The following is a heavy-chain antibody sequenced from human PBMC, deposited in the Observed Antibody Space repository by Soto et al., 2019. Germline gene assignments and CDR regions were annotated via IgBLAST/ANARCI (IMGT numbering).Heavy chain of an antibody. V-gene: IGHV3-30*03. CDR2: ISYEGADQ. D-gene: IGHD3-3*02. J-gene: IGHJ5*02. Sequence: QVHLVESGGGVVQPGRSLRLSCAAYGFTFSRYGMHWVRQAPGKGLEWVAAISYEGADQFYGDSVRGRFTISRDNSKSTLFLQMNSLRGEDTAXXXXXXXXTXXAFETWGQGTLTTVSS. CDR3: XXXXTXXAFET. CDR1: GFTFSRYG.